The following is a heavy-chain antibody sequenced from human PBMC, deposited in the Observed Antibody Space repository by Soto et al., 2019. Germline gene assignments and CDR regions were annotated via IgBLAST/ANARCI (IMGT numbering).Heavy chain of an antibody. CDR3: PRPLIAAADVTGGTSYLYY. V-gene: IGHV3-30*14. CDR1: GFTLSSYG. D-gene: IGHD6-13*01. J-gene: IGHJ4*02. Sequence: LRLSFAAPGFTLSSYGLHWVLQSPGKVLEWLAVISYDGSNKYYADSVKVRFNISRDNSKNTLYLQMNSLRAEDTAVYYCPRPLIAAADVTGGTSYLYYWGQGTLVTDSS. CDR2: ISYDGSNK.